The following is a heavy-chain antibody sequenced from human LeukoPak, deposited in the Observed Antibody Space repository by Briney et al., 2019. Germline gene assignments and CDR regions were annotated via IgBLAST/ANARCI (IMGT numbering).Heavy chain of an antibody. V-gene: IGHV1-24*01. Sequence: ASVKVSCKVSGYTLTELSMHWVRQAPGKGLEWMGGFDPEDGETIYAQKFQGRVTMTEDTSTDTAYMELSSLRSEDTAVYYCATVPYCSSTSCYFWFDPWGQGTLVTVSS. CDR2: FDPEDGET. CDR1: GYTLTELS. J-gene: IGHJ5*02. D-gene: IGHD2-2*01. CDR3: ATVPYCSSTSCYFWFDP.